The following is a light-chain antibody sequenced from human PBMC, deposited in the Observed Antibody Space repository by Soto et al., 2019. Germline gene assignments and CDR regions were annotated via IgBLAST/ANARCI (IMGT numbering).Light chain of an antibody. CDR2: WAS. V-gene: IGKV1-27*01. CDR1: QGIRND. J-gene: IGKJ4*01. Sequence: IQMTQSPSSLSACVIDVVGGSFRAGQGIRNDLGWYQQKPGKAPKLLIYWASTRESGVPDRFSGSGSGTDFTLTISSLQAEDVAVYYCQQYHSTPLTFGGGTKVDI. CDR3: QQYHSTPLT.